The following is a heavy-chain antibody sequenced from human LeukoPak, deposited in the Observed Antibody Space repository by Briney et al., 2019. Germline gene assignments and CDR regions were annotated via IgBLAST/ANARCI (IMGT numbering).Heavy chain of an antibody. J-gene: IGHJ4*02. V-gene: IGHV3-43*02. Sequence: GGSLRLSCAASGFNFDAYAMHWVRQAPGKGLQRISLISADGGSTYYADSVKGRFTISRDNSRNSLYLQMNSLRAEDTAVYYCARVLVSMVRGPLDYWGQGTLVTVSS. CDR2: ISADGGST. CDR3: ARVLVSMVRGPLDY. CDR1: GFNFDAYA. D-gene: IGHD3-10*01.